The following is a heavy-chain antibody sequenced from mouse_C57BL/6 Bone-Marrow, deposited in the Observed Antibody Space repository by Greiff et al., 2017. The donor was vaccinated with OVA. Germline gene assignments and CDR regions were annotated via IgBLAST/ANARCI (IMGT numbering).Heavy chain of an antibody. CDR1: GFTFSSYT. D-gene: IGHD2-5*01. J-gene: IGHJ1*03. CDR3: ARQDYSNYVTRYFDV. V-gene: IGHV5-9*01. CDR2: ISGGGGNT. Sequence: DVQLVESGGGLVQPGGSLKLSCAASGFTFSSYTMSWVRQTPEKRLEWVATISGGGGNTYYPDSVKGRFTISRDNAKNTLYLQMSSLSSEDTALYYCARQDYSNYVTRYFDVWGTGTTVTGSS.